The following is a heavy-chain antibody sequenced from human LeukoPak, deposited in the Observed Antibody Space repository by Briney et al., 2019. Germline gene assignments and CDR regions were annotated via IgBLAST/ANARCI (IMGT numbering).Heavy chain of an antibody. CDR2: INHSGST. Sequence: SETLSLTCAVYGGSFSGYYWSWIRQPPGKGLEWIGEINHSGSTNYNPSLKSRVTISVDTSKNQFSLRLSSVTAADTAVYYCARDPGITIFGVVTSDAFDIWGQGTMVTVSS. CDR1: GGSFSGYY. D-gene: IGHD3-3*01. J-gene: IGHJ3*02. CDR3: ARDPGITIFGVVTSDAFDI. V-gene: IGHV4-34*01.